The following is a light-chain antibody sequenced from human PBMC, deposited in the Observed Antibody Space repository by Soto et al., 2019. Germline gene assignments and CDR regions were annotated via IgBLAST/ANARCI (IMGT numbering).Light chain of an antibody. V-gene: IGLV2-11*01. CDR3: CSHAGSFAWV. CDR1: SSDVGGYNH. Sequence: QSALTQPRSVSGSPGQSVTISCTGTSSDVGGYNHVSWYHQCPGKAPKLMIYDVSKRPSGVPDRFSGSKSGNTASLTISGLQAEDEADYYCCSHAGSFAWVFGGGTKLTVL. J-gene: IGLJ3*02. CDR2: DVS.